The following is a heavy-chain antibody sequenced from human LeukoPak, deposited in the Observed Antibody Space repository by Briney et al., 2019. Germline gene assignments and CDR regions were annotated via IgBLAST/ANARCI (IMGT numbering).Heavy chain of an antibody. CDR3: ARVRDCGDYGARFDY. J-gene: IGHJ4*02. CDR2: ISAYNGNT. D-gene: IGHD4-17*01. V-gene: IGHV1-18*01. CDR1: GYTFTSYG. Sequence: ASVKVSCKASGYTFTSYGISWVRQAPGQGLEWMGWISAYNGNTNYAQRLQGRVTMTTDTSTSTAYMELRSLRSDDTAVYYCARVRDCGDYGARFDYWGQGTLVTVSS.